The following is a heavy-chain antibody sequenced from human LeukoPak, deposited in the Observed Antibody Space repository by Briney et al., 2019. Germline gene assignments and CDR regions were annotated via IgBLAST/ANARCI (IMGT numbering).Heavy chain of an antibody. CDR2: ISSSGSTI. J-gene: IGHJ3*02. D-gene: IGHD3-10*01. CDR3: ARRGYYYGSGSYYIDAFDI. Sequence: GGSLRLSCAASGFTFSSYEMNWVRQAPGKGLEWVSYISSSGSTIYYADSVKGRFTISRDNSKNTLYLQMNSLRAEDTAVYYCARRGYYYGSGSYYIDAFDIWGQGTTVTVSS. V-gene: IGHV3-48*03. CDR1: GFTFSSYE.